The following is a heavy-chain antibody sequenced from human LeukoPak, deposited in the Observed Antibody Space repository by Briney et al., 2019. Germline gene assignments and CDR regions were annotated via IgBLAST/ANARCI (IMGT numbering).Heavy chain of an antibody. CDR3: ARHRLKYYYDSSGYPDY. CDR2: ISAYNGNT. D-gene: IGHD3-22*01. J-gene: IGHJ4*02. CDR1: GYTFTSYG. V-gene: IGHV1-18*01. Sequence: GASVKVSCKASGYTFTSYGISWVRQAPGQGLDWMGWISAYNGNTNYAQKLQGRVTMTTDTSTSTAYMELRSLRSDDTAVYYCARHRLKYYYDSSGYPDYWGQGTLVTVSS.